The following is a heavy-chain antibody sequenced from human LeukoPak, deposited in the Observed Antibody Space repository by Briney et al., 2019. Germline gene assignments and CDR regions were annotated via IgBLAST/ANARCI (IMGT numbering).Heavy chain of an antibody. D-gene: IGHD1-26*01. CDR2: ISSSSSYI. J-gene: IGHJ4*02. CDR1: GFTFSSYS. V-gene: IGHV3-21*04. CDR3: AKDRSIGTYYTFDS. Sequence: GGSLRLSCAASGFTFSSYSMNWVRQAPGKGLEWVSSISSSSSYIYYADSVKGRFTISRDNSKNTLFLHMSSLRVEDTAVYHCAKDRSIGTYYTFDSWGQGALVTVSS.